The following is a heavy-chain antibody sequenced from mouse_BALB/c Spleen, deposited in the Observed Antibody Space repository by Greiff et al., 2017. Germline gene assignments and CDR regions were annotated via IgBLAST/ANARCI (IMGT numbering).Heavy chain of an antibody. D-gene: IGHD1-1*01. Sequence: DVKLVESGGGLVQPGGSLKLSCAASGFTFSSYTMSWVRQTPEKRLEWVAYISNGGGSTYYPDTVKGRFTISRDNAKNTLYLQMSSLKSEDTAMYYCARRDYDYAMDYWGQGTSVTVSS. J-gene: IGHJ4*01. CDR1: GFTFSSYT. CDR2: ISNGGGST. CDR3: ARRDYDYAMDY. V-gene: IGHV5-12-2*01.